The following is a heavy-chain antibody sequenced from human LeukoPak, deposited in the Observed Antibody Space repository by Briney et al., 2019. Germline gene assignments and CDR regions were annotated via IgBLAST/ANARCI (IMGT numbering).Heavy chain of an antibody. CDR2: INYSGST. CDR3: ARDEAIFGAGYYYGMDV. V-gene: IGHV4-31*03. Sequence: TLSLTCTVSGGSISSGGHYWSWIRQRPGKGLEWIGYINYSGSTYYNPSLKSRVSISLDTSQNHFSQRLSSVTAADTAVYYCARDEAIFGAGYYYGMDVWGQGTTVTVSS. D-gene: IGHD3-3*01. J-gene: IGHJ6*02. CDR1: GGSISSGGHY.